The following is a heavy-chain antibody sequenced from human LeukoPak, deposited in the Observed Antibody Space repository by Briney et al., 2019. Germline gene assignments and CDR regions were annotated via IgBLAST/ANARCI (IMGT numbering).Heavy chain of an antibody. CDR3: ARAIVVVPAAMWFDP. D-gene: IGHD2-2*01. CDR2: IYHSGST. Sequence: PSETLSLTCTVSGYSISSGYYWGWIRQPPGKGLEWSGSIYHSGSTYYNPSLKSRVTISVDTSKNQFSLKLSSVTAADTAVYYCARAIVVVPAAMWFDPWGQGTLVTVSS. CDR1: GYSISSGYY. V-gene: IGHV4-38-2*02. J-gene: IGHJ5*02.